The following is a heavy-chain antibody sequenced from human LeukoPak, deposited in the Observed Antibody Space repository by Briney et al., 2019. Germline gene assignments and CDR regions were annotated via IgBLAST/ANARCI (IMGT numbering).Heavy chain of an antibody. D-gene: IGHD3-10*01. Sequence: ASVKVSCKASGYTFTGYYMHWVRQAPGQGLEWMGWINPNSGGTNYAQKFQGRVTMTRDTSISTAYMELSRLRSDDTAVYYCARGWEVLLWFGELFVYWGQGTLVTVSS. CDR1: GYTFTGYY. J-gene: IGHJ4*02. CDR2: INPNSGGT. CDR3: ARGWEVLLWFGELFVY. V-gene: IGHV1-2*02.